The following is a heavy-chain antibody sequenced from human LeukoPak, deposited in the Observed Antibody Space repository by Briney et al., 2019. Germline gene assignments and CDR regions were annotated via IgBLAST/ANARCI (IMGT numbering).Heavy chain of an antibody. CDR3: ADDFGD. V-gene: IGHV4-4*07. Sequence: SETLSLTCTVSGGSISSYYWSWIRQPAGKGLEWIGRIYSSGSTHYNPSLESRVTMSVDTSKNQFSLKVSYVTAADTAVYYCADDFGDWGQGTLVTVSS. CDR1: GGSISSYY. D-gene: IGHD4-17*01. J-gene: IGHJ4*02. CDR2: IYSSGST.